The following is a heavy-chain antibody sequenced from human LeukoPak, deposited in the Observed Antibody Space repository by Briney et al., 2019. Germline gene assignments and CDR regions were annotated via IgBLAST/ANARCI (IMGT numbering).Heavy chain of an antibody. CDR3: ARGRRLYCSGGSCYPFDY. CDR2: INHSGST. CDR1: GGSFSGYY. V-gene: IGHV4-34*01. J-gene: IGHJ4*02. Sequence: PSETLPLTCAVYGGSFSGYYWSWTRQPPGKGLEWIGEINHSGSTNYNPSLKSRVTISVDTSKNQFSLKLSSVTAADTAVYYCARGRRLYCSGGSCYPFDYWGQGTLVTVSS. D-gene: IGHD2-15*01.